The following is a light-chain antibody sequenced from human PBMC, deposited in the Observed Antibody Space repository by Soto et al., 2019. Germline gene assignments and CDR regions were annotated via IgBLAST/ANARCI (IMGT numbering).Light chain of an antibody. CDR1: SGHGSYA. Sequence: QLVLTQSPSASASLGASVKFTCTLSSGHGSYAIAWHQQQPEKGPRYLMKLNSDGSHSKGDGIPDRFSGSSSGAERYLTISSLQSEDEADYYCQTWGSGIRVVFGGGTKVTVL. CDR2: LNSDGSH. V-gene: IGLV4-69*01. J-gene: IGLJ2*01. CDR3: QTWGSGIRVV.